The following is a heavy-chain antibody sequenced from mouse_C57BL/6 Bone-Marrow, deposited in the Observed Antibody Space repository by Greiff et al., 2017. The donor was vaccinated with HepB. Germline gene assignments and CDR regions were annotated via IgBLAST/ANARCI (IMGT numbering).Heavy chain of an antibody. J-gene: IGHJ2*01. CDR3: ARYTTVVADY. CDR1: GYTFTSYW. Sequence: QVQLQQPGAELVMPGASVKLSCKASGYTFTSYWMHWVKQRPGQGLEWIGEIDPSDSYTNYNQKFKGKSTLTVDKSSSTAYMQLSSLTSEDSAVYDCARYTTVVADYWGQGTTLKVSS. D-gene: IGHD1-1*01. V-gene: IGHV1-69*01. CDR2: IDPSDSYT.